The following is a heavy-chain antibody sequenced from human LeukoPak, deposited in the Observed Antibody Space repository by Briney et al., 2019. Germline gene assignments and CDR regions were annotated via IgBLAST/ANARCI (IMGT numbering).Heavy chain of an antibody. D-gene: IGHD3-10*01. Sequence: ASVKVSCKASGGTFSSYAINWVRQATGQGLEWMGWMNPNSGNTGYAQKFQGRVTMTRNTSISTAYMELSSLRSEDTAVYYCARGLWFGEYVFDYWGQGTLVTVSS. CDR3: ARGLWFGEYVFDY. J-gene: IGHJ4*02. V-gene: IGHV1-8*02. CDR2: MNPNSGNT. CDR1: GGTFSSYA.